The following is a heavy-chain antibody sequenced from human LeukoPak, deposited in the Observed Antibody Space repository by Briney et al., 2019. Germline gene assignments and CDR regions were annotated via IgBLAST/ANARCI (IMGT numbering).Heavy chain of an antibody. D-gene: IGHD3-10*01. CDR3: AKAPPNVLLWFGELLSVFDY. V-gene: IGHV3-23*01. J-gene: IGHJ4*02. CDR1: GFTFSSYA. CDR2: ISGSGGST. Sequence: QAGGSLRLSCAASGFTFSSYAMSWVRQAPGKGLEWVSAISGSGGSTYYADSVKGGFTISRDNSKNTLYLQMNSLRAEDTAVYYCAKAPPNVLLWFGELLSVFDYWGQGTLVTVSS.